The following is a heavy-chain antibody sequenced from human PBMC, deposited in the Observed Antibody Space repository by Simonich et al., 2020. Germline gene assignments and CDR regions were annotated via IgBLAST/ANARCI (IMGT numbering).Heavy chain of an antibody. CDR3: ARGKGWKNAFDI. D-gene: IGHD1-1*01. J-gene: IGHJ3*02. V-gene: IGHV4-34*01. Sequence: VQLQQWGAGLLKPSKPLSLTSAVYGGSFRGYYWCWIRTPPGKGLELIGEINHSGSTHYNQSLKSRVTISVDTSKNQCSLKLSSVTAADTAVYYCARGKGWKNAFDIWGQGTMVTVSS. CDR1: GGSFRGYY. CDR2: INHSGST.